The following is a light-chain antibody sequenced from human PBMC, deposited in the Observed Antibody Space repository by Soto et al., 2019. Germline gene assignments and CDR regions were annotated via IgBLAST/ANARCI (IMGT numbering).Light chain of an antibody. J-gene: IGLJ1*01. CDR2: DDS. CDR3: QVWDSGSDHYV. CDR1: KMESKS. Sequence: SYELTQPPSVSVAPGQTARITGGGDKMESKSVYWYQQKPGQAPVLVIYDDSGRPSGIPERFSGSNSGGTAALTVSRVEAGDEADYYCQVWDSGSDHYVFGAGTKVTVL. V-gene: IGLV3-21*02.